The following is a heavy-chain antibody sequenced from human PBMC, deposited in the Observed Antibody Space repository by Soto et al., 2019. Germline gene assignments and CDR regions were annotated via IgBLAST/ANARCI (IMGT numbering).Heavy chain of an antibody. CDR2: ITGSGGIT. CDR3: AKDKRIAARPPPGHFDY. D-gene: IGHD6-6*01. V-gene: IGHV3-23*01. J-gene: IGHJ4*02. Sequence: GGSLRLSCEASGFTFSRYSMTWVRQAPGKGLEWVAHITGSGGITYYADSVKGRFTISRDTSTNTLYLQMNSLRAEDTALYYCAKDKRIAARPPPGHFDYWGQGTLVTVSS. CDR1: GFTFSRYS.